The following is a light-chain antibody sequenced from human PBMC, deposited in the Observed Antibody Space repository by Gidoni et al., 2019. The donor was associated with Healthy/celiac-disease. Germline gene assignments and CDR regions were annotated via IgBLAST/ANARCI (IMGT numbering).Light chain of an antibody. CDR2: WAS. Sequence: DIVMTQSPDTLAVSLRERDTINRKSSQSVLYSSNNKNYLAWYQQKPGPPPKLLIYWASTRESGVPDRFSGSGSGTDFTLTISSLQAEDVAVYYCQQYYSTPYTFGQGTKLEIK. CDR1: QSVLYSSNNKNY. CDR3: QQYYSTPYT. V-gene: IGKV4-1*01. J-gene: IGKJ2*01.